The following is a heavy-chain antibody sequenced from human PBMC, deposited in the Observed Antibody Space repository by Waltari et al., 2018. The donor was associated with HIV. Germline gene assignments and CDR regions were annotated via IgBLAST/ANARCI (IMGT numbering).Heavy chain of an antibody. CDR3: ARPVDTLMVTGVLDV. D-gene: IGHD5-18*01. J-gene: IGHJ6*03. CDR2: IWYDGSSQ. V-gene: IGHV3-33*01. CDR1: GLTFSDYC. Sequence: QVQLVESGGGVVQPGRSLRPSCAASGLTFSDYCMHWVRQAPGKGLEWVAIIWYDGSSQYYADSMKGRFTISRDNSKNTLYLEMNSLRDEDTAVYHCARPVDTLMVTGVLDVWGKG.